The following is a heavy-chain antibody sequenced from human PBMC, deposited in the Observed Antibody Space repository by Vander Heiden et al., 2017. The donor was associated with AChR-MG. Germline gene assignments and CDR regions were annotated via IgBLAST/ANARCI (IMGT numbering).Heavy chain of an antibody. CDR1: GFTFSSYS. V-gene: IGHV3-21*01. Sequence: EVQLVESGGGLVKPGGSLRRSWAASGFTFSSYSMNWVRQAPGNGLDVVSSISCSSSYIYYADSVKGRFTISRDNAKNSLYLQMNSLRAEDTAVYYCARDDYGDYKKYYYGMDVWGQGTTVTVSS. D-gene: IGHD4-17*01. J-gene: IGHJ6*02. CDR3: ARDDYGDYKKYYYGMDV. CDR2: ISCSSSYI.